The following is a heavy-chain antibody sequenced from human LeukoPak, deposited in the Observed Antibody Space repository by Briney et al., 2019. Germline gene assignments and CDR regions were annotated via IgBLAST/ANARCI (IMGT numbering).Heavy chain of an antibody. CDR3: VREGTGSYMDV. V-gene: IGHV3-48*01. J-gene: IGHJ6*03. CDR1: GFTISRDS. Sequence: GGSLRLSCAASGFTISRDSMDWVRQAPGKGLEWISYISYDSAIKYYADSVRGRFTISRDNAKNSLSLQMHSLRAEDTAVYYCVREGTGSYMDVWGKGTTVTVSS. CDR2: ISYDSAIK. D-gene: IGHD1/OR15-1a*01.